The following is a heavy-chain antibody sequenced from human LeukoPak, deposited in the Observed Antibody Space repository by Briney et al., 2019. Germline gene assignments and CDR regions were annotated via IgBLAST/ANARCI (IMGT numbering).Heavy chain of an antibody. D-gene: IGHD6-6*01. CDR1: GGSISSYY. CDR3: ARASSSSSSYWFDP. V-gene: IGHV4-59*12. Sequence: PSETLSLTCTVSGGSISSYYWSWIRQPPGKGLEWIGYIYYSGSTYYNPSLKSRVTISVDTSKNQFSLKLSSVTAADTAVYYCARASSSSSSYWFDPWGQGTLVTVSS. CDR2: IYYSGST. J-gene: IGHJ5*02.